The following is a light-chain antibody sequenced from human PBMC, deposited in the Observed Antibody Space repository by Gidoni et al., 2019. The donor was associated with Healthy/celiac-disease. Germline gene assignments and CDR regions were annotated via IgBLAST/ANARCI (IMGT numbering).Light chain of an antibody. CDR2: AAS. CDR1: QSISSY. V-gene: IGKV1-39*01. Sequence: DIQKTQPPSSLSASVGDRVTITCRASQSISSYLNWYQQKPGKAPKLLIYAASSLQSGVPSRFSGSGSGTDFTLTISSLQPEDFATYYCQQSYSTPSTFGQGTKLEIK. J-gene: IGKJ2*01. CDR3: QQSYSTPST.